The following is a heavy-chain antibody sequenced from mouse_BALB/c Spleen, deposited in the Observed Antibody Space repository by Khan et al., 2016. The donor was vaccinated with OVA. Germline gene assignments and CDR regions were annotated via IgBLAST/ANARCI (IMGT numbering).Heavy chain of an antibody. CDR1: GFTFSAYG. CDR3: ASHLTGSFAY. Sequence: DVQLVESGGDLVKPGGSLRLSCAASGFTFSAYGMSWVRQTPDKRLEWVATINSDGYYTYYPDTVKGRFTISRNNAENTLYLQVSSLKSEDTAIYYCASHLTGSFAYWGQGTLVTVSA. CDR2: INSDGYYT. D-gene: IGHD4-1*01. V-gene: IGHV5-6*01. J-gene: IGHJ3*01.